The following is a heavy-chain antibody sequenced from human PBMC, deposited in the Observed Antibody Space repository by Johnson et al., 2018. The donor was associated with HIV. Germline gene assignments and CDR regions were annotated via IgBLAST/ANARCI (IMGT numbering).Heavy chain of an antibody. J-gene: IGHJ3*02. V-gene: IGHV3-43*01. D-gene: IGHD1-26*01. CDR1: GFTFSSYG. CDR3: AKDMGRYSGSYGNYDAFDI. Sequence: QLVESGGGVVQPGRSLRLSCAASGFTFSSYGMHWVRQAPGKGLEWVSLISWDGGSTYYADSVKGRFTISRDNSKNSLYLQMNSLRTEDTALYYCAKDMGRYSGSYGNYDAFDIWGQGTMVTVSS. CDR2: ISWDGGST.